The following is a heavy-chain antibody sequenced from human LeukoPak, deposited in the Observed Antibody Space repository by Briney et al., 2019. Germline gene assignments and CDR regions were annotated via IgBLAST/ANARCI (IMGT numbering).Heavy chain of an antibody. Sequence: GGSLRLSCAGSRFTFSDAWMSWVRRAPGQGLEWIGRIKNKVDGGTTDYAAPVKGRFTISRDDSKNTAYLQMDSLKTEDTAVYYCTTRGGFGYWGQGTLVTVSS. CDR2: IKNKVDGGTT. D-gene: IGHD4-23*01. J-gene: IGHJ4*02. CDR3: TTRGGFGY. V-gene: IGHV3-15*01. CDR1: RFTFSDAW.